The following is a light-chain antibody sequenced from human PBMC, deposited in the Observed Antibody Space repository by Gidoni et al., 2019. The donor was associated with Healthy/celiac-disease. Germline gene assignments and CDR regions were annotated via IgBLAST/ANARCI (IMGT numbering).Light chain of an antibody. J-gene: IGKJ1*01. V-gene: IGKV1-39*01. Sequence: DIQMTQSPSSLSASVGDRVTITCRASQSISSYLNWYQQKPGKAPKRLIYAASRLQSGVPSRFSGSGAGTDVTLTISSLQPEDFATYYCQQSYSTPQTFGQGTKVEIK. CDR1: QSISSY. CDR3: QQSYSTPQT. CDR2: AAS.